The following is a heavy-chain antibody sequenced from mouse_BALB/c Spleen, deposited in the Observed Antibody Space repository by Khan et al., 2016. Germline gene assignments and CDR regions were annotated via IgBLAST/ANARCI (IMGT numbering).Heavy chain of an antibody. D-gene: IGHD2-4*01. CDR2: ISDGGSYN. V-gene: IGHV5-4*02. Sequence: EVELVESGGGLVKPGGSLKLSCAASGFTFSDYYMYWVRQTPEKRLEWVATISDGGSYNYYPDSVKGRFTISRDNAKNNLYLQMSSLKSEDTAMYYCAREGLRRGFAYWGQGTLVTVAA. CDR1: GFTFSDYY. CDR3: AREGLRRGFAY. J-gene: IGHJ3*01.